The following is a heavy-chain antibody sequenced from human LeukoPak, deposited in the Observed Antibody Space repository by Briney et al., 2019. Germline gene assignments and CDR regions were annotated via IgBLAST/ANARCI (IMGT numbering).Heavy chain of an antibody. Sequence: GGSLRLSCAASGFTFSSYGMHWVRQAPGKGLEWVAVIWYDGSNKYYADSVKGRFTISRDNSKNTLYLQMNSLRAEDTAVYYCARATKGGSSWAFDIWGQGTMVTVSS. D-gene: IGHD6-13*01. J-gene: IGHJ3*02. CDR1: GFTFSSYG. CDR2: IWYDGSNK. V-gene: IGHV3-33*01. CDR3: ARATKGGSSWAFDI.